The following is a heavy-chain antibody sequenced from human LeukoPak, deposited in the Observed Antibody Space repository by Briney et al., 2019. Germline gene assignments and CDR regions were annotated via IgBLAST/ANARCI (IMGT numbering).Heavy chain of an antibody. Sequence: GGSLRLSCAASGFAFSHYWMHWVRHGPGEGLVWVSRISSDGSSTDYADSVKGRFTISRDNTKNTLYLQMNSLRAEDTAVYYCARDQNTAMDFGAAPYYYYYGMDVWGQGTTVTVSS. CDR1: GFAFSHYW. CDR2: ISSDGSST. J-gene: IGHJ6*02. D-gene: IGHD5-18*01. CDR3: ARDQNTAMDFGAAPYYYYYGMDV. V-gene: IGHV3-74*01.